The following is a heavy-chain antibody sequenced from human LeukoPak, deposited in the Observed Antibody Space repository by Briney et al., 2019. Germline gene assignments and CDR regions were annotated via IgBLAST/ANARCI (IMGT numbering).Heavy chain of an antibody. CDR1: GFTFNNYA. CDR2: ISDSGGYT. D-gene: IGHD3-16*02. CDR3: ARDLATRQRTGLYDS. Sequence: AGGSLRLSCAASGFTFNNYAMSWVRQAPGKGLEWVSTISDSGGYTYYADSVKGRFTISRDNSRNTLYLQMNSLRAEDTAVYYCARDLATRQRTGLYDSWGQGTLVTVSS. J-gene: IGHJ4*02. V-gene: IGHV3-23*01.